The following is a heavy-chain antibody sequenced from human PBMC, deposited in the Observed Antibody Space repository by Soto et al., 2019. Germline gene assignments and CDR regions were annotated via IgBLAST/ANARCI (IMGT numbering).Heavy chain of an antibody. CDR3: AKEGISSGWSGGRKYYFDS. J-gene: IGHJ4*02. V-gene: IGHV3-9*01. D-gene: IGHD6-19*01. CDR1: GFNFEDHA. CDR2: IPWNSGTI. Sequence: SLRLSCAASGFNFEDHAMHWVRQPPGKGLEWVSSIPWNSGTIGYADSVKGRFIISRDNTKNSLYLQMDSLRPEDTALYFCAKEGISSGWSGGRKYYFDSWGQGVLVTVSS.